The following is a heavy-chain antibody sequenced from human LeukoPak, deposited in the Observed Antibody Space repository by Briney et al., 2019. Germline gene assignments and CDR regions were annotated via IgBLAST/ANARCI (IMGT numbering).Heavy chain of an antibody. Sequence: GGSLRLSCTSSGYTFGDFALSFFRQAPGKGLEWVGRIKSKTDGGTTDYAAPVNGRFTISRDDSKNTLYLQMNSLKTEDTAVYYCTTDLGDYYDSSGYNFDYWGQGTLVTVSS. J-gene: IGHJ4*02. CDR3: TTDLGDYYDSSGYNFDY. D-gene: IGHD3-22*01. V-gene: IGHV3-15*01. CDR2: IKSKTDGGTT. CDR1: GYTFGDFA.